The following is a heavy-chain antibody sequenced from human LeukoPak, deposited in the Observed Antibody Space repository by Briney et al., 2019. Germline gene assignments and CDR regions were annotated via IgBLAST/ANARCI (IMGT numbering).Heavy chain of an antibody. V-gene: IGHV4-39*01. D-gene: IGHD5-24*01. CDR2: ICYSGST. CDR1: GGSISSSTYC. Sequence: SETLSLTCTVSGGSISSSTYCWGWIRQPPGKGLEWIGSICYSGSTFYNPSLESRVTLSVDTSKNQFSLKLSSVTAADTAVYYCARSENYIPEDCFDPWGQGTLVTVSS. J-gene: IGHJ5*02. CDR3: ARSENYIPEDCFDP.